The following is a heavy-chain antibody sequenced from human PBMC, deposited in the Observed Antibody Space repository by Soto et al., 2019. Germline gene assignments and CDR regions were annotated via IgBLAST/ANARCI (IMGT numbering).Heavy chain of an antibody. Sequence: GGSLRLSCAASGFTFSSYAMSWVRQAPGKGLEWVSAISGSGGSTYYADSVKGRFTISRDNSKNTLYLQMNSLRAEDTAVYYCAKDGSRTVTTLNWFDPWGQGTLVTVSS. CDR3: AKDGSRTVTTLNWFDP. D-gene: IGHD4-4*01. CDR2: ISGSGGST. CDR1: GFTFSSYA. J-gene: IGHJ5*02. V-gene: IGHV3-23*01.